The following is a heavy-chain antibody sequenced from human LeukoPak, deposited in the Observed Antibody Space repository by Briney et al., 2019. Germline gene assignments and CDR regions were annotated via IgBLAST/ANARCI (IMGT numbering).Heavy chain of an antibody. CDR2: ISWNSGNT. V-gene: IGHV3-9*01. D-gene: IGHD2-2*01. CDR3: AKAAQYAGRGGWWFDP. J-gene: IGHJ5*02. CDR1: GFNFGDYA. Sequence: GGSLRLSCAASGFNFGDYAMHWVRQGPGKGLEWVSGISWNSGNTGYADSVKGRFTISRDNARKSLYLQMNSLRAEDTALYYWAKAAQYAGRGGWWFDPWGQGTLVTVSS.